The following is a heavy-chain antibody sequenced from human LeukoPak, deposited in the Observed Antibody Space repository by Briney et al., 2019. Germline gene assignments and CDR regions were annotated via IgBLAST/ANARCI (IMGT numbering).Heavy chain of an antibody. CDR1: GCSFSSYY. CDR3: SRGNVGVQGYCFDY. D-gene: IGHD3-10*01. J-gene: IGHJ4*02. Sequence: SETLTLTCTVSGCSFSSYYRSWIRQPAGKGLEWIGRIYTSGSTNYNPSLKSRVTISVDTSRNQFSLKLSTVTAADTAVYYCSRGNVGVQGYCFDYWGQGTLVTVSS. V-gene: IGHV4-4*07. CDR2: IYTSGST.